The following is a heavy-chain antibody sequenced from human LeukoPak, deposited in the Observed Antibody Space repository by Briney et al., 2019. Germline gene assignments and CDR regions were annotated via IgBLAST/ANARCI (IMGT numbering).Heavy chain of an antibody. J-gene: IGHJ3*02. D-gene: IGHD1-14*01. CDR1: GASISGHY. CDR3: ARDRISINALDM. Sequence: SETLSLTCTVSGASISGHYLTWIRQPPGKGLEWIGYISHIGSTNYNPSLKSRVTISVDTSKNQFSLKLTSVTAADTAVYYCARDRISINALDMWGQGTMVTVSS. V-gene: IGHV4-59*11. CDR2: ISHIGST.